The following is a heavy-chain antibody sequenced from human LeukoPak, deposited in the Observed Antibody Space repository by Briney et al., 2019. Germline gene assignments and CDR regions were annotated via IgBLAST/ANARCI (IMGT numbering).Heavy chain of an antibody. D-gene: IGHD6-19*01. V-gene: IGHV3-9*01. J-gene: IGHJ5*02. CDR1: GFTFSDYY. CDR3: AKSYSSGWPENWFDP. Sequence: PGGSLRLSCAASGFTFSDYYMSWIRQAPGKGLEWVSGISWNSGSIGYADSVKGRFTISRDNAKNSLYLQMNSLRAEDTALYYCAKSYSSGWPENWFDPWGQGTLVTVSS. CDR2: ISWNSGSI.